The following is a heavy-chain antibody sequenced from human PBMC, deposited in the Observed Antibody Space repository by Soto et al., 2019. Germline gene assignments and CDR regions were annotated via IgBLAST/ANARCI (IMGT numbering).Heavy chain of an antibody. CDR1: GITFSGFW. CDR2: VDSAGSGT. V-gene: IGHV3-74*01. J-gene: IGHJ4*02. Sequence: VPLVESGGGSVQPGGSLRLSCVASGITFSGFWMHWVRQVPGKGLVWVARVDSAGSGTSYADFVKGRFTISRDNAKNTLSLQMDSLRVEDTAVYYCATVFDHWGQGIPVTVSS. CDR3: ATVFDH.